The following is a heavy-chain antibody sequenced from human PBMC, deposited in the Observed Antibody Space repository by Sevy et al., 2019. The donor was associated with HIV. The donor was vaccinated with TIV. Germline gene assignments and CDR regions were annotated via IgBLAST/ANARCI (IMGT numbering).Heavy chain of an antibody. V-gene: IGHV4-59*01. CDR3: ARSHSSSWYVAIDP. J-gene: IGHJ5*02. CDR1: GGSISSYY. Sequence: SETLSLTCTVSGGSISSYYWSWIRQPPGKGLEWIGYIYYSGSTNYIPSLKSRVTISVDTSKNQFSLKLSSVTAADTAVYYCARSHSSSWYVAIDPWGQGTLVTVSS. D-gene: IGHD6-13*01. CDR2: IYYSGST.